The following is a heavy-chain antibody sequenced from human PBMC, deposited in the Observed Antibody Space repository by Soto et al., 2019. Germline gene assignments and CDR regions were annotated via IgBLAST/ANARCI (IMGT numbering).Heavy chain of an antibody. CDR1: GGSISSGGYY. D-gene: IGHD3-10*01. J-gene: IGHJ6*03. CDR2: IYYSGST. Sequence: QVQLQESGPGLVKPSQTLSLTCTVSGGSISSGGYYWSWIRQHPGKGLEWIGYIYYSGSTYYNPSLNSRVTISVYTSKNQFSLKLSSVTAADTAVYYCARDGRSHYGSGTAFYCYYYMDVWGKGTTVNVSS. CDR3: ARDGRSHYGSGTAFYCYYYMDV. V-gene: IGHV4-31*03.